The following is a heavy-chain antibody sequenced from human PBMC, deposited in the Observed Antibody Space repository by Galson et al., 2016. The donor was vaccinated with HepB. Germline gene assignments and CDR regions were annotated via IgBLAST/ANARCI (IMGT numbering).Heavy chain of an antibody. CDR1: GYTFSDYY. CDR3: ARVRPGAAAWKPFDP. CDR2: INPNSGNT. V-gene: IGHV1-2*02. Sequence: SVKVSCKASGYTFSDYYLHWVRQAPGQGLEWMGWINPNSGNTDSAQKFQGRVTMTRDTSISTAYLELFRLTSDGTAVYFCARVRPGAAAWKPFDPWGQGTLVTVS. D-gene: IGHD6-13*01. J-gene: IGHJ5*02.